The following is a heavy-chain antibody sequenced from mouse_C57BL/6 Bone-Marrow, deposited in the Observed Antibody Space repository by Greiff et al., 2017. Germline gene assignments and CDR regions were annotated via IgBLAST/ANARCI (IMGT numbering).Heavy chain of an antibody. V-gene: IGHV1-7*01. CDR1: GYTFTSYW. CDR2: INPSSGYT. J-gene: IGHJ3*01. CDR3: ARSDSSGSAWFAY. D-gene: IGHD3-2*02. Sequence: VHLVESGAELAKPGASVKLSCKASGYTFTSYWMHWVKQRPGQGLEWIGYINPSSGYTKYNQKFKDKATLTADKSSSTAYMQLSSLTYEDSAVYYCARSDSSGSAWFAYWGQGTLVTVSA.